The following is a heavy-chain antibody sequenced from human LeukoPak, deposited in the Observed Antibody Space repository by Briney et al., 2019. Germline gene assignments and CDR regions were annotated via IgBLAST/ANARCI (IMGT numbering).Heavy chain of an antibody. Sequence: SETLSLTCAVYGGSFSGYYWSWIRQPQGKGLEWIGEINHSGSTNYNPSLKSRVTISVDTSKNQFSLKLSSVTAADTAVYYCARGRGVVVPAATLGYWGQGTLVTVSS. J-gene: IGHJ4*02. CDR1: GGSFSGYY. V-gene: IGHV4-34*01. D-gene: IGHD2-2*01. CDR3: ARGRGVVVPAATLGY. CDR2: INHSGST.